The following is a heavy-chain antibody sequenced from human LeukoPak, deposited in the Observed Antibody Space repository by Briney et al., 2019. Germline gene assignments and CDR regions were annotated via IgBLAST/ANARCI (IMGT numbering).Heavy chain of an antibody. CDR1: GGSISSYY. CDR2: IYTSGST. J-gene: IGHJ5*02. CDR3: ARDPSSGSYYGGYNYNWFDP. Sequence: SQTLSLTCTVSGGSISSYYWSWIRQPAGKGLEWIGRIYTSGSTNYNPSLKSRVTMSVDTSKNQISLKLSSVTAADTAVYYCARDPSSGSYYGGYNYNWFDPWGQGTLVTVSS. V-gene: IGHV4-4*07. D-gene: IGHD1-26*01.